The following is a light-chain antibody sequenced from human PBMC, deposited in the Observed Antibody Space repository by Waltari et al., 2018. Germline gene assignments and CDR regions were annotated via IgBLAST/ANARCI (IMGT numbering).Light chain of an antibody. CDR3: YSTDSSGNLRV. J-gene: IGLJ3*02. CDR2: EDS. Sequence: SYELTQPPSVSVSPGQTARITCSGDALPKKYSFWYQQKSGRASVLVIYEDSKRPSGIPGRFTGSSSGKMASLTISRAQVEDEADCYCYSTDSSGNLRVCGGGTKL. CDR1: ALPKKY. V-gene: IGLV3-10*01.